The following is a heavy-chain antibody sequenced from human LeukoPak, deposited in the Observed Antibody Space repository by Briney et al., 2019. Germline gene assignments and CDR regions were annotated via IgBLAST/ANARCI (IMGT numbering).Heavy chain of an antibody. Sequence: SETLSLTCTVSSGSITNYFWNWIRQPPGRGLEWIGYISHTGDTKQNPSLRGRVTMSVDTSKSHFSLKLSSVTAADTAVYYCARAGGFFSPFGYWGQGTLVTVSS. CDR2: ISHTGDT. J-gene: IGHJ4*02. CDR1: SGSITNYF. CDR3: ARAGGFFSPFGY. V-gene: IGHV4-59*12. D-gene: IGHD3-16*01.